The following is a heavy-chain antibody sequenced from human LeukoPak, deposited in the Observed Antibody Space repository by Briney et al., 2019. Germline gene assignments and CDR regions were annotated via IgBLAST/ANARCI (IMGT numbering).Heavy chain of an antibody. CDR1: GFTFSNYG. CDR2: IWFDGTNK. Sequence: GRSLRLSCAASGFTFSNYGMHWVRQAPGKGLEWVAVIWFDGTNKYYADSVRGRFTISRDNSKNTLYLQMSSLRAEDTAVYYCGRDRGVAAHLDYWGQGTLVTVSS. V-gene: IGHV3-33*01. J-gene: IGHJ4*02. CDR3: GRDRGVAAHLDY. D-gene: IGHD5-12*01.